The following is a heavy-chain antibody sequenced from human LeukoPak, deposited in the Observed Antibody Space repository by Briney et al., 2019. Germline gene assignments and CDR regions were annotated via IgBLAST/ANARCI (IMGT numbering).Heavy chain of an antibody. V-gene: IGHV1-46*01. D-gene: IGHD5-18*01. J-gene: IGHJ4*02. Sequence: ASVKVSCKASGYTFTSYYMHWVRQAPGQGLEWMGIINPSGGSTSYAQKFQGRVTMTRDMSTSTVYMELSSLRSEDTAVYYCATHIAMVHALNYWGQGTLVTVSS. CDR3: ATHIAMVHALNY. CDR2: INPSGGST. CDR1: GYTFTSYY.